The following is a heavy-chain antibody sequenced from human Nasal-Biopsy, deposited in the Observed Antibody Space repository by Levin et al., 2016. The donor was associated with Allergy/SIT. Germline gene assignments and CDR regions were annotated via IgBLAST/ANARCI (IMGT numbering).Heavy chain of an antibody. V-gene: IGHV4-59*01. CDR1: GGPIGSYY. CDR3: ARARGDSGYDA. CDR2: IYNTDTT. D-gene: IGHD5-12*01. Sequence: SETLSLTCTISGGPIGSYYWSWIRQSPGKGLEWIGFIYNTDTTNYNPSLKSRVTISVDTSKNQFSLRLRSVNAADTGVYFCARARGDSGYDALGRGAQVTVSS. J-gene: IGHJ5*02.